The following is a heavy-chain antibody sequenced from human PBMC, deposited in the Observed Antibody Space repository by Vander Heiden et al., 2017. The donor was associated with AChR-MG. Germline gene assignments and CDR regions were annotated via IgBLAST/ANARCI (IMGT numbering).Heavy chain of an antibody. CDR1: GFTFTNYH. D-gene: IGHD1-26*01. CDR3: ARELTGSFYFDF. Sequence: QVQLVQSGAEVKKPGASLKVSCKTSGFTFTNYHMHWVRQAPRQGLEWVGTINPSLDSTHYAQKFQGRVRMTRDTSTKTVYMDMTSLRPEDTAVYFCARELTGSFYFDFWGQGSLVTVSS. J-gene: IGHJ4*02. CDR2: INPSLDST. V-gene: IGHV1-46*03.